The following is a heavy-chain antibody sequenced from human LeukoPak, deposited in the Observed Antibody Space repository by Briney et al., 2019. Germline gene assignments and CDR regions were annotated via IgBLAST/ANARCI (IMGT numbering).Heavy chain of an antibody. J-gene: IGHJ3*02. CDR2: IYYSGST. V-gene: IGHV4-39*07. Sequence: SETLSLTCTVSGGSISSSNYYWGWIRQPLGKGLEWIGSIYYSGSTYYNPSLKSRVTISVDTSKNQFSLKLSSVTAADTAVYYCARVSIMIPILFDIWGQGTMVTVSS. CDR1: GGSISSSNYY. D-gene: IGHD3-16*01. CDR3: ARVSIMIPILFDI.